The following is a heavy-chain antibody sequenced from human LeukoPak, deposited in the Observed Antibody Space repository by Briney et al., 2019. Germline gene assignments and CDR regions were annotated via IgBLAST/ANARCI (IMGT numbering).Heavy chain of an antibody. V-gene: IGHV4-59*01. J-gene: IGHJ4*02. Sequence: YWSXIRQPPGXGLXWIGYIYYSGSTNYNPSLKSRVTISVDTSKNQFSLKLSSVTAADTAVYYCARVDSSGWYYFDYWGQGTLVTVSS. CDR3: ARVDSSGWYYFDY. CDR1: Y. CDR2: IYYSGST. D-gene: IGHD6-19*01.